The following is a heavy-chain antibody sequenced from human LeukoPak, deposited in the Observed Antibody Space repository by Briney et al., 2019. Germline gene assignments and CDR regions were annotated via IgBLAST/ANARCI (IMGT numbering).Heavy chain of an antibody. V-gene: IGHV3-20*04. Sequence: GGSLRLSCAASGFTFGNYGMSWVRKAPGKGLEWVSGINWNGGSTGYADSVEGRFTISRDNAKNSQYLQMNSLSVEDTALYYCARAQTYGDSRLLLDYWGQGTLVNVSS. J-gene: IGHJ4*02. CDR3: ARAQTYGDSRLLLDY. CDR1: GFTFGNYG. D-gene: IGHD4-17*01. CDR2: INWNGGST.